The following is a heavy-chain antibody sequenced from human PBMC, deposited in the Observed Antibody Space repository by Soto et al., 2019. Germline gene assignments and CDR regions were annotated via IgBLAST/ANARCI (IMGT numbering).Heavy chain of an antibody. CDR2: IFFSGNT. Sequence: QVQLQESGPGLLKPSQTLSLTCTVSGGSILNGGHYWTWIRQHPGKGLEWIGRIFFSGNTHYNPALKSRLTFSLDTAKNQFSLKLTSVTAADTAIYYCARDNYGGTLDFWGPGTLVTVSS. D-gene: IGHD4-17*01. CDR1: GGSILNGGHY. V-gene: IGHV4-31*03. CDR3: ARDNYGGTLDF. J-gene: IGHJ4*02.